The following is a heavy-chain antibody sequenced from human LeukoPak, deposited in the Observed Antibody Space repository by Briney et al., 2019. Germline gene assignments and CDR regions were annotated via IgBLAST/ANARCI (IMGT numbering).Heavy chain of an antibody. CDR1: GGSISSYY. CDR2: IYYSGST. V-gene: IGHV4-59*01. Sequence: MTSETLSLTCTVSGGSISSYYWSWIRQPPGKGLEWIGYIYYSGSTNYNPSLKSRVTISVDTSKNQFSLKLSSVTAADTAVYYCARSDSYYDSSGYSFNFDYWGQGTLVTVSS. CDR3: ARSDSYYDSSGYSFNFDY. J-gene: IGHJ4*02. D-gene: IGHD3-22*01.